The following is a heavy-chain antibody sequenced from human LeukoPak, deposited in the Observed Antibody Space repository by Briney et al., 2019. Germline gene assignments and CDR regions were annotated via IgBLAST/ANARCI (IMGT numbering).Heavy chain of an antibody. D-gene: IGHD6-19*01. J-gene: IGHJ4*02. Sequence: GGSLRLSCAASGFTFSSYWMTWVCQAPGKGLERVAQIKDDGTEKFYLDSLRGRFTISRDNSKDSLYLHINSLRAEDTAVYYCARDPDRGGSSGWYDYWGQGTLVTVSS. V-gene: IGHV3-7*01. CDR3: ARDPDRGGSSGWYDY. CDR2: IKDDGTEK. CDR1: GFTFSSYW.